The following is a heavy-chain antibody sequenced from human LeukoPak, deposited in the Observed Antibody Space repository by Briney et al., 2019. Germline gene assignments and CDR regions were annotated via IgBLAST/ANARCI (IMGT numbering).Heavy chain of an antibody. V-gene: IGHV4-39*01. CDR2: IYYSGST. Sequence: SETLSLTCTVSGGSISSSSYYWGWIRQPPGKELEWIGSIYYSGSTYYNPSLKSRVTISVDTSKNQFSLKLSSATAADTAVYYCARQISSGYHRGLDYWGQGTLVTVSS. CDR1: GGSISSSSYY. CDR3: ARQISSGYHRGLDY. D-gene: IGHD3-22*01. J-gene: IGHJ4*02.